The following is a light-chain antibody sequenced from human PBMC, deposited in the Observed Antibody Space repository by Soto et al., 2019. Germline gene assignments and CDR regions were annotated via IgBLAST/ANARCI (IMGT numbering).Light chain of an antibody. J-gene: IGKJ5*01. CDR1: QSVSSY. Sequence: EIVLTLSPATLSLSPGERATLSRRASQSVSSYLAWYQQKPGQAPRLLIYDASNRATGIPARFSGSGSGTDVTLTISSLGPEDFAVYYCQQRSNWITFGQGTRLEIK. CDR2: DAS. CDR3: QQRSNWIT. V-gene: IGKV3-11*01.